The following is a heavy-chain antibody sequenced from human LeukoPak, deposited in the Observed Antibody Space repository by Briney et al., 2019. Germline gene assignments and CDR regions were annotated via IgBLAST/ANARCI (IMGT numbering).Heavy chain of an antibody. CDR3: ARRGGGNTRGFYFDY. J-gene: IGHJ4*02. CDR1: GYSFTNYW. V-gene: IGHV5-51*01. Sequence: GESLKISCKGSGYSFTNYWIAWVRQMPGEGLEWMGSIYPGDSDTRYDPSFQGQVTISADRSIRTAYLQWSSLKASDTAMYYCARRGGGNTRGFYFDYWGQGSLVTVSS. D-gene: IGHD1-1*01. CDR2: IYPGDSDT.